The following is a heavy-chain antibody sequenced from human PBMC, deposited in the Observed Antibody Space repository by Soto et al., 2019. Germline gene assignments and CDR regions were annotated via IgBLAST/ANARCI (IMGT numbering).Heavy chain of an antibody. Sequence: QVQLVQSGAEVKKPGSSVKVSCKASGGTFSSYAISWVRQAPGQGLEWMGGIIPIFGTANYAQKFQGRVTITADESTRTAYMGLSSLRSEDTAGYYCASYYDFWSGYLNWFDPWGQGTLVTVSS. CDR3: ASYYDFWSGYLNWFDP. J-gene: IGHJ5*02. CDR1: GGTFSSYA. D-gene: IGHD3-3*01. CDR2: IIPIFGTA. V-gene: IGHV1-69*12.